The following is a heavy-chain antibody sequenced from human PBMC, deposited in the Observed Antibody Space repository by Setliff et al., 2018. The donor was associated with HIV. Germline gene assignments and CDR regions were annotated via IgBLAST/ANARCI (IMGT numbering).Heavy chain of an antibody. J-gene: IGHJ5*02. D-gene: IGHD3-10*01. Sequence: PGGSLRLSCAASGFPFSNYCMNWVRQAPGKGLEWVGLIRSQPYGMTTEYAASVKGRFTISRDDSLGIAYLQMNSLKSEDTAVYYCAVWIREVISWGRGTLVTVSS. CDR1: GFPFSNYC. CDR3: AVWIREVIS. V-gene: IGHV3-49*04. CDR2: IRSQPYGMTT.